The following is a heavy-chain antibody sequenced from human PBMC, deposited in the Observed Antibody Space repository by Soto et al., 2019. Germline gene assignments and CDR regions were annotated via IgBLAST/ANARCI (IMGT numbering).Heavy chain of an antibody. J-gene: IGHJ4*02. D-gene: IGHD6-19*01. Sequence: EVQLVESGGGLVQPGGSLRLSCTASGFTFSTAWMNWVRQAPGRGLEWVGLIKTTLGGGPTDYAAPVRGRFTISRDDSKNTLYLQMNSLKTEDTAVYYCTTGVNQWLANDYWGQGTLVTVSS. CDR1: GFTFSTAW. CDR2: IKTTLGGGPT. CDR3: TTGVNQWLANDY. V-gene: IGHV3-15*07.